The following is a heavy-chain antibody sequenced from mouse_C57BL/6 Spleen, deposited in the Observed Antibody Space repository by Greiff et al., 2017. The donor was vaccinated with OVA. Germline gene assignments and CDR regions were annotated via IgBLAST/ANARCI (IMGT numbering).Heavy chain of an antibody. V-gene: IGHV5-6*01. J-gene: IGHJ4*01. D-gene: IGHD2-5*01. Sequence: EVHLVESGGDLVKPGGSLKLSCAASGFTFSSYGMSWVRQTPDKRLEWVATISSGGSYTYYPDSVKGRFTISRDNAKNTLYLQMSSLKSEDTAMYYCARHEAYYSNYDAMDYWGQGTSVTVSS. CDR3: ARHEAYYSNYDAMDY. CDR2: ISSGGSYT. CDR1: GFTFSSYG.